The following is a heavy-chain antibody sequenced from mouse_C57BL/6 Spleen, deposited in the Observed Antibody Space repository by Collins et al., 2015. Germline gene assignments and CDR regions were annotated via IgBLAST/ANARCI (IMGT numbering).Heavy chain of an antibody. CDR1: GYSITSGYY. Sequence: DVQLQESGPGLVKPSQSLSLTCSVTGYSITSGYYWNWIRQFPGNKLEWMGYISYDGSNNYNPSLKNRISITRDTSKNQFFLKLNSVTTEDTATYYCARAGSSYALFAYWGQGTLVTVSA. D-gene: IGHD1-1*01. CDR3: ARAGSSYALFAY. V-gene: IGHV3-6*01. CDR2: ISYDGSN. J-gene: IGHJ3*01.